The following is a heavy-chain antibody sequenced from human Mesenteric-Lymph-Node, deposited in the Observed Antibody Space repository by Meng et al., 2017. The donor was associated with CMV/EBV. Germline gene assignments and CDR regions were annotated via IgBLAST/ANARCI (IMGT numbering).Heavy chain of an antibody. CDR2: ISGLGDYM. CDR1: GFTLSTYT. Sequence: GESLKISCGASGFTLSTYTMNWVRQAPGKGLEWVSSISGLGDYMHYADSVKGRFTMSRDNAKNSLYLQMNSLRAEDTAVYYCARAESGWPFDYWGQGTLVTVSS. CDR3: ARAESGWPFDY. J-gene: IGHJ4*02. V-gene: IGHV3-21*01. D-gene: IGHD6-19*01.